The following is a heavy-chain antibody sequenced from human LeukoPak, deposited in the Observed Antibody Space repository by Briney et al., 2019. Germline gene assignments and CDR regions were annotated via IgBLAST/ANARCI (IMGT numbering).Heavy chain of an antibody. J-gene: IGHJ5*02. CDR2: MNPNSGNT. Sequence: ASVKVSCKASVYTFTSYDINWVRQATGQGLEWMGWMNPNSGNTGYAHKFQGRVTMTRNTSISTAYMELSSLRSEDTAVYYCARGRPSGWEYNWFDPWGQGTLVTVSS. D-gene: IGHD6-19*01. V-gene: IGHV1-8*01. CDR1: VYTFTSYD. CDR3: ARGRPSGWEYNWFDP.